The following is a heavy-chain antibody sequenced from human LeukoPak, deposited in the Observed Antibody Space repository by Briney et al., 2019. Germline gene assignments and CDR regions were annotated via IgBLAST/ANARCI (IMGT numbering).Heavy chain of an antibody. V-gene: IGHV1-8*01. Sequence: ASVKVSCKASGYTFTSYDINWVRQATGQGLEWMGWMNPNSGNTGYAQKLQGRVTMTTDTSTSTAYMELRSLRSDDTAVYYCARDRSRGYSYGESDYWGQGTLVTVSS. J-gene: IGHJ4*02. CDR3: ARDRSRGYSYGESDY. CDR1: GYTFTSYD. CDR2: MNPNSGNT. D-gene: IGHD5-18*01.